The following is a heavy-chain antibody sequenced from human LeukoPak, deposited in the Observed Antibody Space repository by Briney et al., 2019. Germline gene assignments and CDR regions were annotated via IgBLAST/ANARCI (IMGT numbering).Heavy chain of an antibody. Sequence: PGGSLRLSCAASGFTFSSYAMHWVRQAPGKGLEWVAVISYDGSNKYYADSVKGRFTISRDNSKNTLYLQMNSLRAEDTAVYYCARPAGSSGNYFDYWGQGNLVTVSS. CDR3: ARPAGSSGNYFDY. J-gene: IGHJ4*02. CDR2: ISYDGSNK. V-gene: IGHV3-30-3*01. D-gene: IGHD3-22*01. CDR1: GFTFSSYA.